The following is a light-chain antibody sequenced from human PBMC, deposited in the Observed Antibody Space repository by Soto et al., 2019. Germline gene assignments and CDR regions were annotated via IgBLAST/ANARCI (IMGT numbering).Light chain of an antibody. J-gene: IGKJ5*01. CDR3: QQRSNWSLIT. CDR2: DAS. CDR1: QSVTSNY. V-gene: IGKV3-11*01. Sequence: EIVMTQSPATLSVSPGERATLSYRASQSVTSNYLAWYQQKPGQAPRLLIYDASNRATGIPARFSGSGSGTDFTLTISSLEPEDFAVYYCQQRSNWSLITFGQGTRLEIK.